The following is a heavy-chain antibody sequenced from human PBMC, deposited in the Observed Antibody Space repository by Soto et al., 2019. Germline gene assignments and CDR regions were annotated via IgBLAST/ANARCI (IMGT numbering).Heavy chain of an antibody. CDR2: INPSGGST. D-gene: IGHD3-22*01. Sequence: ASVKVSCKASGYTFTSYYMHWVRQAPGQGLEWMGIINPSGGSTRYAQKFQGRVTMTRDTSTSTVYMELSSLGSEDTAVYYCARDQGDSSGYYPPAFDIWGQETMVTVSS. J-gene: IGHJ3*02. V-gene: IGHV1-46*01. CDR1: GYTFTSYY. CDR3: ARDQGDSSGYYPPAFDI.